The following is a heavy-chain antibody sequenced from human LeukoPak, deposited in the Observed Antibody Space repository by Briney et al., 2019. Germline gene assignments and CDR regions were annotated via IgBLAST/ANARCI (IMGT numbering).Heavy chain of an antibody. CDR3: ARHSGGRDSSGEYWYFDI. CDR2: IYYSGST. D-gene: IGHD3-22*01. CDR1: GGSISSSY. V-gene: IGHV4-59*08. J-gene: IGHJ2*01. Sequence: SETLSLTCTVSGGSISSSYWSWIRQPPGKGLEWTGYIYYSGSTNYNPSLKSRVTISVDTSKNQFSLKLSCVTAADTAVYYCARHSGGRDSSGEYWYFDIWGRDTLVTVSS.